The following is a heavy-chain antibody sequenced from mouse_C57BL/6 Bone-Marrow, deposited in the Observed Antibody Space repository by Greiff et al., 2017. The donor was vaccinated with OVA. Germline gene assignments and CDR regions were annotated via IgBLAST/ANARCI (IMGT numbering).Heavy chain of an antibody. V-gene: IGHV1-81*01. J-gene: IGHJ3*01. CDR2: IYPRSGNT. Sequence: QVQLKQSGAELARPGASVKLSCKASGYTFTSYGISWVKQRTGQGLEWIGEIYPRSGNTYYNEKFKGKATLTADKSSSTAYMELRRLTSEDSAVYFCAGRKFDWGGFAYWGQGTLVTVSA. CDR1: GYTFTSYG. CDR3: AGRKFDWGGFAY. D-gene: IGHD4-1*01.